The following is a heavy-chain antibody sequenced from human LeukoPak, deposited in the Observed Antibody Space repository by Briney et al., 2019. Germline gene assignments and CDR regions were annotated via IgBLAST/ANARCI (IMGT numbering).Heavy chain of an antibody. CDR1: GYTFTGYY. D-gene: IGHD7-27*01. J-gene: IGHJ4*02. CDR2: INPNTGGT. V-gene: IGHV1-2*02. CDR3: TRDGFSGAAFDY. Sequence: ASVKVSFKASGYTFTGYYMHWVRHAPGQGLEWMGWINPNTGGTGYAQKFQGRVTMTRDTSINTDFMALSSLRSDDTALYYCTRDGFSGAAFDYWGQGTLVTVSS.